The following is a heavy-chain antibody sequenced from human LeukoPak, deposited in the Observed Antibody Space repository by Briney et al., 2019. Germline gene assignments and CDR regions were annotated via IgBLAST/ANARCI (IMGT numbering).Heavy chain of an antibody. CDR2: IYYSGST. D-gene: IGHD2-2*01. J-gene: IGHJ6*02. CDR1: GGSISSGGYY. V-gene: IGHV4-31*03. CDR3: ARERGSSTGYYYYGMDV. Sequence: TLALTCTVSGGSISSGGYYWSWIRQHPGKGLEWIGYIYYSGSTYYNPSLKSRVTISVDTSKNQFSLKLSSVTAADTAVYYCARERGSSTGYYYYGMDVWGQGTTVTVSS.